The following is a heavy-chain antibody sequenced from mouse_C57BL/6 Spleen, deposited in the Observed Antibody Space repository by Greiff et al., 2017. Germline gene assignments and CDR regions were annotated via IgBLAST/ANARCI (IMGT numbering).Heavy chain of an antibody. D-gene: IGHD2-5*01. J-gene: IGHJ3*01. CDR1: GFTFSDYG. CDR3: ARIHYSNSLFAY. Sequence: EVKVVESGGGLVKPGGSLKLSCAASGFTFSDYGMHWVRQAPEKGLEWVAYISSGSSTIYYADTVKGRFTISRDNAKNTLFLQMTSLRSEDTAMYYCARIHYSNSLFAYWGQGTLVTVSA. V-gene: IGHV5-17*01. CDR2: ISSGSSTI.